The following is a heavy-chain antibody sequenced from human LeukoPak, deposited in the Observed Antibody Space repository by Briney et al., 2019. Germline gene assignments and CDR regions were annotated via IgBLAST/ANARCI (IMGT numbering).Heavy chain of an antibody. V-gene: IGHV3-48*02. CDR2: ISGGSSVT. CDR1: GVTFSSSN. D-gene: IGHD1-26*01. Sequence: RSGGSLRLSCAASGVTFSSSNMHWVRQAPGKGLEWLSFISGGSSVTQYADSVKGRFTISRDIGRKALYLQMNSLRDEDTAVYYCGGGGGRSYSDAFDIWDQGTVVTVCS. CDR3: GGGGGRSYSDAFDI. J-gene: IGHJ3*02.